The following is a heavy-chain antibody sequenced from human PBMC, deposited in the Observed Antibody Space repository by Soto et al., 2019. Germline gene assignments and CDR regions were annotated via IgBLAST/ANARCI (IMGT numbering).Heavy chain of an antibody. D-gene: IGHD2-15*01. J-gene: IGHJ4*02. CDR1: GYSISSCYY. Sequence: PSETLSLTCADSGYSISSCYYWGWIRQPPGKGLEWIVSIYHSGSTYYNPSLKSRVTISVGTSKNQFSLKLSSVTAADTAVYYCARDRFYSSGGSYFDYWGQGTLVTVSS. V-gene: IGHV4-38-2*02. CDR3: ARDRFYSSGGSYFDY. CDR2: IYHSGST.